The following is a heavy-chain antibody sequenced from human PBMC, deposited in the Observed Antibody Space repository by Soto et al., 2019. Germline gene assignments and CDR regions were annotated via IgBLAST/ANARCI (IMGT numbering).Heavy chain of an antibody. J-gene: IGHJ4*02. Sequence: QVQLQESGPGLVKPSQTLSLTCTVSGGSISSDDYYWSWIRQPPGKGLEWIGDIHDTATTSYSPSLKSRLTLSVATSITQFSLTLRSVTAADTAVYFCASQYYDFSSGALDFWGQGILVTVSS. CDR1: GGSISSDDYY. V-gene: IGHV4-30-4*01. CDR2: IHDTATT. D-gene: IGHD3-3*01. CDR3: ASQYYDFSSGALDF.